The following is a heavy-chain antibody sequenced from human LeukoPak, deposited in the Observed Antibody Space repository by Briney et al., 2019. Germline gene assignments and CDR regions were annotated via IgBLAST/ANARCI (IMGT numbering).Heavy chain of an antibody. Sequence: PSETLSLTCTVSGGSVSSGSYYWSWIRQPPGKGLEWIGYIYYSGSTNYNPSLKSRVTLSVDTSKNQFSLKLSSVTAADTAVYYCAREENGWNGSDDAFDIWGQGTMVAVSS. CDR3: AREENGWNGSDDAFDI. D-gene: IGHD1-1*01. V-gene: IGHV4-61*01. J-gene: IGHJ3*02. CDR1: GGSVSSGSYY. CDR2: IYYSGST.